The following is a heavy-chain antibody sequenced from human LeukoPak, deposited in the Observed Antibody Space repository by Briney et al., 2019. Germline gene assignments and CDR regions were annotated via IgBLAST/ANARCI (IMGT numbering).Heavy chain of an antibody. CDR2: IYYSGST. J-gene: IGHJ4*02. Sequence: PSETLSLTCTVSGGSISSGGYYWSWIRQHPGKGLEWIGYIYYSGSTYYNPSLKSRVTISVDTSKNQLSLKLSSVTAADTAVYYCARGGVVGATHFDYWGQGTLVTVSS. D-gene: IGHD1-26*01. CDR1: GGSISSGGYY. V-gene: IGHV4-31*03. CDR3: ARGGVVGATHFDY.